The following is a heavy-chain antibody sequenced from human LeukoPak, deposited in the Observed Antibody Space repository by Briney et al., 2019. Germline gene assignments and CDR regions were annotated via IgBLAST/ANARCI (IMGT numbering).Heavy chain of an antibody. D-gene: IGHD6-13*01. V-gene: IGHV4-34*01. Sequence: SETLSLTCTVSGGSISSYYWSWIRQPPGKGLEWIGEINHSGSTNYNPSLKSRVTISVDTSKNQFSLKLSSVTAADTAVYYCARLGSAAGFDYWGQGTLVTVSS. CDR2: INHSGST. CDR1: GGSISSYY. CDR3: ARLGSAAGFDY. J-gene: IGHJ4*02.